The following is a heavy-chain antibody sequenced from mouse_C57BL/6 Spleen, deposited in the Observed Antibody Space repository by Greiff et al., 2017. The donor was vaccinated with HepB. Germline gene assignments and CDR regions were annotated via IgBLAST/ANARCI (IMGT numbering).Heavy chain of an antibody. V-gene: IGHV1-54*01. CDR2: INPGSGGT. Sequence: QVQLQQSGAELVRPGTSVKVSCKASGYAFTNYLIEWVKQRPGQGLEWIGVINPGSGGTNYNEKFKGKATLTADKSSRTAYMQLSSLTSEDSAVYFCARAGTGGYAMDYWGQGTSVTVSS. J-gene: IGHJ4*01. CDR3: ARAGTGGYAMDY. CDR1: GYAFTNYL. D-gene: IGHD4-1*01.